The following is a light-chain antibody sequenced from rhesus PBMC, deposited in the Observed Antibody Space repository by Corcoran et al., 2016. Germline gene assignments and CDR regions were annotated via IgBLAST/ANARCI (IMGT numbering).Light chain of an antibody. CDR1: QSVSSY. V-gene: IGKV3-31*02. CDR2: GAS. CDR3: QETSNLFT. Sequence: EIVMTQSPATLSLSPGETATISCRTSQSVSSYLAWYQQKPGQANRLLIYGASSRATGIPDRVSGSGSVTAFTHTISSLEPEDFAVYYCQETSNLFTFVPGTKLDIK. J-gene: IGKJ3*01.